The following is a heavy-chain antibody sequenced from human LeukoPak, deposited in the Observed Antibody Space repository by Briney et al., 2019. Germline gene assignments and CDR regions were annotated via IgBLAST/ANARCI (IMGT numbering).Heavy chain of an antibody. D-gene: IGHD2-21*02. CDR3: SRDLIDCGGDCYSQTLDH. CDR1: GFTFSSYW. V-gene: IGHV3-74*01. J-gene: IGHJ5*02. Sequence: GGPLTLSCAASGFTFSSYWMLWVRQAPGKGLVWVSRINSDGSVTNYADSVKGRFTISRDNAKHTVYLQMNSLRAEDTAVYFCSRDLIDCGGDCYSQTLDHWGQGTLVTVSS. CDR2: INSDGSVT.